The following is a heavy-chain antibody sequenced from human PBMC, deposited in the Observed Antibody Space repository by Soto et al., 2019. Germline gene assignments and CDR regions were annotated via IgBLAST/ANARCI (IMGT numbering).Heavy chain of an antibody. CDR2: TYYRSKWYN. V-gene: IGHV6-1*01. D-gene: IGHD6-13*01. J-gene: IGHJ6*02. Sequence: PSQTLSLTCAISGDSVSSNSAAWNWIRQSPSRGLEWLGRTYYRSKWYNDYAVSVKSRITINPDTSKNQFSLQLNSVTPEDTAVYYCAREGIAAAGTPLPYYSYGMDVWGQGTTVTASS. CDR1: GDSVSSNSAA. CDR3: AREGIAAAGTPLPYYSYGMDV.